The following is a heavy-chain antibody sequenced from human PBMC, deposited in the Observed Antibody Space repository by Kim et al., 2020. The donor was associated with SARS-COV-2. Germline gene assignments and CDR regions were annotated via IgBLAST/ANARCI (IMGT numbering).Heavy chain of an antibody. D-gene: IGHD2-21*01. CDR3: ARVVVGFDP. CDR2: ISYDGSNK. CDR1: GFTFSSYA. V-gene: IGHV3-30-3*01. J-gene: IGHJ5*02. Sequence: GGSLRLSCAASGFTFSSYAMHWVRQAPGKGLEWVAVISYDGSNKYYADSVKGRFTISRDNSKNTLYLQMNSLRAEDTAVYYCARVVVGFDPWGQGTLVTV.